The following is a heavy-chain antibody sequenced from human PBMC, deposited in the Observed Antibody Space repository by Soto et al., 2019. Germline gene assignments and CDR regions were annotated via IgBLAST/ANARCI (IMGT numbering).Heavy chain of an antibody. CDR2: IIPIFGTA. D-gene: IGHD2-2*01. CDR1: GGTFSSYA. CDR3: ARDQGANIVVVGYYYYGMDV. Sequence: QVQLVQSGAEVKKPGSSVKVSCKASGGTFSSYAISWVRQAPGQGLEWMGGIIPIFGTANYAQKFHGRVTITADESTSTAYMELSSLRSEDTAVYYCARDQGANIVVVGYYYYGMDVWGQGTTVTVSS. J-gene: IGHJ6*02. V-gene: IGHV1-69*01.